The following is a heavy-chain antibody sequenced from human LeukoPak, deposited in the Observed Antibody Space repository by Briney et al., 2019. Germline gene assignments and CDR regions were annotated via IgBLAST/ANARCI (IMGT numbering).Heavy chain of an antibody. Sequence: GGSLRLSCAASGFTFSSYWMHWVRQAPGKGLVWVSHINTDGSSTTYGDSAKGRFTVSRDNAKNSLYLQMNSLRADDTAVYYCARDSGRGASCDYWGQGTLVTVSS. CDR1: GFTFSSYW. V-gene: IGHV3-74*01. J-gene: IGHJ4*02. CDR3: ARDSGRGASCDY. D-gene: IGHD2-15*01. CDR2: INTDGSST.